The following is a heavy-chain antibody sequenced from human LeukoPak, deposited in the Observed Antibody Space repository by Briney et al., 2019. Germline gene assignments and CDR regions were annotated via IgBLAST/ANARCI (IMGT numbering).Heavy chain of an antibody. D-gene: IGHD3-10*01. V-gene: IGHV4-4*02. J-gene: IGHJ5*02. Sequence: SGTLSLTCAVSRGSISSNNWWSWVRQPPGKRLEWIAEIYHSGSTNYNPSLKSRVTISVDKSKNQFSLKLSSVTAADTAMYYCARDSYYFGSGSDNTPYNWFDPWGQGALVTVSS. CDR3: ARDSYYFGSGSDNTPYNWFDP. CDR1: RGSISSNNW. CDR2: IYHSGST.